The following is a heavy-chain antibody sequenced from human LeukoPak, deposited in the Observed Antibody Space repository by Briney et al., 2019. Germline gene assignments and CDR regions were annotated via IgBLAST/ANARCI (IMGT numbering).Heavy chain of an antibody. D-gene: IGHD1-26*01. J-gene: IGHJ6*02. CDR1: DGSINSYY. CDR2: IYYNGNT. V-gene: IGHV4-59*01. CDR3: ARGRSNYYGMDV. Sequence: SETLSLTCSVSDGSINSYYWNWIRRPPGKGLEWVGYIYYNGNTNYSPSLKSRVTMSVDTSKNLFSLKVSSVTAADTAVYYCARGRSNYYGMDVWGQGTTVTVTS.